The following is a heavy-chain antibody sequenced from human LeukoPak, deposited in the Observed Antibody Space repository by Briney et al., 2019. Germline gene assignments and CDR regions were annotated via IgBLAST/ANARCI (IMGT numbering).Heavy chain of an antibody. CDR1: GYTFTSYG. V-gene: IGHV1-18*04. CDR3: ARDEGPPRPPDY. Sequence: ASVKVSCKASGYTFTSYGISWVRQAPGQGLEWMGWISAYNGNTNYAQKLQGRVTMTTDTSTSTAHMELRSLRSDDTAVYYCARDEGPPRPPDYWGQGTLVTVSS. CDR2: ISAYNGNT. J-gene: IGHJ4*02.